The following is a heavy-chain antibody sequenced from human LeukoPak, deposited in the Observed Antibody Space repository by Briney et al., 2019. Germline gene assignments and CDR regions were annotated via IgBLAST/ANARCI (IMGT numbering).Heavy chain of an antibody. CDR2: IKSRTDGGTT. CDR1: GFTFSSYA. CDR3: ATPGRIPEAANWFDP. D-gene: IGHD6-13*01. Sequence: GGSLRLSCAASGFTFSSYAMSWVRPAPGKGLEWVGHIKSRTDGGTTDYAAPVKGRFTISRDDSENTLYLQMNSLKTEDTAVYYCATPGRIPEAANWFDPWGQGTLVTVSS. V-gene: IGHV3-15*01. J-gene: IGHJ5*02.